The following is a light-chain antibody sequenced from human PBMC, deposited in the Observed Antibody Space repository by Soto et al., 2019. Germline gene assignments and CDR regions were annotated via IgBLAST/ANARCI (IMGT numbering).Light chain of an antibody. J-gene: IGLJ2*01. CDR1: SSDVGGYNY. Sequence: QSVLTQPASVSGSPGQSITISCTGTSSDVGGYNYVSWYQHHPGKAPKLMIYDVSNRPSGVSYRFSGSKSGNTASLSISGLQAEDEADYYCTSYTSSSPFVLFGGGTKLTVL. CDR3: TSYTSSSPFVL. V-gene: IGLV2-14*03. CDR2: DVS.